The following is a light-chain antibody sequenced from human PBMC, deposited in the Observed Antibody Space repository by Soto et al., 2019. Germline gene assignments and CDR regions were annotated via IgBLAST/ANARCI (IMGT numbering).Light chain of an antibody. CDR2: DAS. CDR3: QQYGSSPFT. CDR1: QSVSSSY. Sequence: EIALTQSPGTLSLSPGERVTLSCRASQSVSSSYLAWYQQKPGQAPRLLIYDASSRATGIPDRFSGSGSGTDFTLTISRLEPEDFAMYYCQQYGSSPFTFGPGTKVDIK. J-gene: IGKJ3*01. V-gene: IGKV3-20*01.